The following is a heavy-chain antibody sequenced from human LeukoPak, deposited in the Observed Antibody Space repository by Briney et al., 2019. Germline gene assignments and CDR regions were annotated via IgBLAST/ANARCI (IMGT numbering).Heavy chain of an antibody. V-gene: IGHV1-8*01. CDR2: MNPNSGNT. CDR1: KDTFTTYD. Sequence: ASVKVSCKASKDTFTTYDVNWERQPTGLGLGWMGWMNPNSGNTGYAQKFQGRVTMTMNSSISTAYMELTSLTSEDTAVYYCARSTMGARRRYDYWGQGTLVTVSS. CDR3: ARSTMGARRRYDY. J-gene: IGHJ4*02. D-gene: IGHD1-26*01.